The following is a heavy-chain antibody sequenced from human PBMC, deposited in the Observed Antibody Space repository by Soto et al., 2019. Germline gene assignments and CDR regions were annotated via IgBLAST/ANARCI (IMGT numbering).Heavy chain of an antibody. CDR3: ARDLNRVGYPYGMDV. V-gene: IGHV1-8*01. Sequence: QVQLVQSGAEVKKPGASVKVSCKASGYTFTSYDINWVRQATGQGLEWMGWMNPNSGNTGYAQKFQGRGTMTRNTSISTAYMELSSMRSEDTAVYYCARDLNRVGYPYGMDVWGQGTTVTVSS. J-gene: IGHJ6*02. CDR1: GYTFTSYD. CDR2: MNPNSGNT. D-gene: IGHD1-26*01.